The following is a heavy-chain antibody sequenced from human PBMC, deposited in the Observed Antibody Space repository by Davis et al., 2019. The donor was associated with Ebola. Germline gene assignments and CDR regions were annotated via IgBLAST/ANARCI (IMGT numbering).Heavy chain of an antibody. V-gene: IGHV3-23*01. J-gene: IGHJ4*02. CDR3: AKRPAAGDS. D-gene: IGHD6-13*01. CDR1: GFTFSSYA. CDR2: ISGSGFST. Sequence: GASLKISCAASGFTFSSYAMSWVRQAPGQGLAWVSSISGSGFSTFYADSVKGRFTISRDNSKNTLYLQMNSLRAEDTALYYCAKRPAAGDSWGQGTLVTVSS.